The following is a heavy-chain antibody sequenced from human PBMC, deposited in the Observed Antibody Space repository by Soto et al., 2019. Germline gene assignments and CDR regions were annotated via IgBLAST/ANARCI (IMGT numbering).Heavy chain of an antibody. V-gene: IGHV3-7*01. CDR2: MKEDGSET. Sequence: GGSLRLSCEASEFTFSNYWMSWVRQAPGEGLEWVAIMKEDGSETYYVDSVKGRFTISRDYAKNSLHLQMNSLRVEDTAVYYCARARPGAYFDYWGQGTLVTVSS. CDR1: EFTFSNYW. J-gene: IGHJ4*02. CDR3: ARARPGAYFDY.